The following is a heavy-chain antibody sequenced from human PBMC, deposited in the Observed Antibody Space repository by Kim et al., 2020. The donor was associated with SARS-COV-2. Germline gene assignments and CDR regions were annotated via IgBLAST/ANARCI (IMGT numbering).Heavy chain of an antibody. D-gene: IGHD1-26*01. CDR2: ISYDGSNK. V-gene: IGHV3-30*18. Sequence: GGSLRLSCAASGFTFSSYGMQWVRQAPGKGLEWVAVISYDGSNKYYVDSVKGRFTISRDNSKNTLYLQMNSLRAEDTAVYYCAKDRRRVGLGANYYYGMDVWGQGTTVTVSS. CDR3: AKDRRRVGLGANYYYGMDV. J-gene: IGHJ6*02. CDR1: GFTFSSYG.